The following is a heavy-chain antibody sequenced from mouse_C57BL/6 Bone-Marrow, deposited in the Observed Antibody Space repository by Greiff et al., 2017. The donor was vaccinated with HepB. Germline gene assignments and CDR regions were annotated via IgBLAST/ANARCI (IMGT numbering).Heavy chain of an antibody. J-gene: IGHJ2*01. CDR2: ISDGGSYT. CDR1: GFTFSSYA. Sequence: EVMLVESGGGLVKPGGSLKLSCAASGFTFSSYAMSWVRQTPEKRLEWVATISDGGSYTYYPDNVKGRFTISRDNAKNHLYLQMSHLKSEDTAMYYCARDASYYDWGQGTTLTVSS. D-gene: IGHD1-1*01. CDR3: ARDASYYD. V-gene: IGHV5-4*01.